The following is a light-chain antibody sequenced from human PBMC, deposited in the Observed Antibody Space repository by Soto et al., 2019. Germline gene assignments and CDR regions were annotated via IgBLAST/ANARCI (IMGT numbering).Light chain of an antibody. Sequence: EIVLTQSPATLSVSPGERATLSCRASQSVRSNLAWYQQKPGQAPRLLIFAASTRATGIPERFSGSGSGTDFTLTISRLGPQDSAMYYCQQYVISVTFGQGTRLEIK. CDR1: QSVRSN. CDR3: QQYVISVT. V-gene: IGKV3-20*01. J-gene: IGKJ5*01. CDR2: AAS.